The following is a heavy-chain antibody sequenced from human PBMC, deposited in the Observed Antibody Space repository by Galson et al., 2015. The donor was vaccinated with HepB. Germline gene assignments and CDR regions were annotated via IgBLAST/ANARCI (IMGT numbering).Heavy chain of an antibody. D-gene: IGHD3-10*01. Sequence: QVQLQESGPGLVKPSETLSLTCTVSGGSISSVTHHWGWIRQPPGKGLEWIGSLDYGGTTYYSPSLESRVSISVDTSKNQLSLKLRSVTAADTATYHCARHLSHVTERATMGAFDIWGQGTMVTVSS. CDR1: GGSISSVTHH. CDR2: LDYGGTT. J-gene: IGHJ3*02. CDR3: ARHLSHVTERATMGAFDI. V-gene: IGHV4-39*01.